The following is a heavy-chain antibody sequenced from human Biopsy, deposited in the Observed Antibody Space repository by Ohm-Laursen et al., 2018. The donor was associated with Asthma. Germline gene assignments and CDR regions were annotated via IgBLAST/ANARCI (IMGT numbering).Heavy chain of an antibody. V-gene: IGHV1-3*01. CDR1: GYTFIHFA. J-gene: IGHJ3*01. Sequence: GDSVKVSCNASGYTFIHFAIHWVRQAPGQRLEWMGWINAGDGNTKYSQKFQGRVTITRDTSASTAYMDLRSLRSEDTAMYYCARTYYDFLTGQVNDAFALWGQGTMVTVSS. CDR3: ARTYYDFLTGQVNDAFAL. D-gene: IGHD3-9*01. CDR2: INAGDGNT.